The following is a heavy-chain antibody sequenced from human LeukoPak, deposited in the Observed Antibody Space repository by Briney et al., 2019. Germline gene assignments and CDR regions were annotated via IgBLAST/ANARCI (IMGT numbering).Heavy chain of an antibody. J-gene: IGHJ4*02. D-gene: IGHD6-19*01. CDR3: ATRSSGWYSGDYYFDY. Sequence: PGGSLRLSCAASGFTFSSYAMSWVRQAPGKGLEWVSAISGSGGSTYYADSVKGRFTISRDNSKNTLYLQMNSLRAEDTAVHYCATRSSGWYSGDYYFDYWGQGTLVTVSS. CDR2: ISGSGGST. V-gene: IGHV3-23*01. CDR1: GFTFSSYA.